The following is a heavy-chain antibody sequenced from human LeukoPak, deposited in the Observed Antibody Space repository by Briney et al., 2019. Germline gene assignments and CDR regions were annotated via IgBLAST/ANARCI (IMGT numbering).Heavy chain of an antibody. Sequence: VASVKVSCMASGYTFTSYRISWVRPAPGQGLKWMGWISAYNGNTNYAQKLQGGATMTTDTSTSTAYMELSSLRSDDTSVYYCAALPCDGEYRYWGQGPLVTVSS. V-gene: IGHV1-18*01. CDR1: GYTFTSYR. D-gene: IGHD4-17*01. CDR3: AALPCDGEYRY. CDR2: ISAYNGNT. J-gene: IGHJ4*02.